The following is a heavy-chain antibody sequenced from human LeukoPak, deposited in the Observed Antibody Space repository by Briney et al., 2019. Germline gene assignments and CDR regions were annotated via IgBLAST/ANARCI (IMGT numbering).Heavy chain of an antibody. J-gene: IGHJ4*02. V-gene: IGHV4-59*01. CDR3: ARDLDGSGSYD. D-gene: IGHD1-26*01. CDR2: IYYSGST. CDR1: GGSISSYY. Sequence: SETLSLTCTVSGGSISSYYWSWIRQPPGKGLEWIGYIYYSGSTNYNPSLKSRVTISVDPSKNQFSLKLSSVTAADTAVYYCARDLDGSGSYDWGQGTLVTVSS.